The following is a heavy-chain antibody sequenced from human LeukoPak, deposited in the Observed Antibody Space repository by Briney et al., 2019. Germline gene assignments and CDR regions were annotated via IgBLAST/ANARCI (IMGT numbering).Heavy chain of an antibody. V-gene: IGHV4-59*08. Sequence: SGTLSLTCTVSGGSISSYYWSWIRQPPGKGLEWIGYIYYSGSTNYNPSLKSRVTISVDTSKNQFSLKLSSVTAADTAVYYCARGFSYYYGSGTLRWFDPWGQGTLVTVSS. CDR1: GGSISSYY. D-gene: IGHD3-10*01. CDR3: ARGFSYYYGSGTLRWFDP. CDR2: IYYSGST. J-gene: IGHJ5*02.